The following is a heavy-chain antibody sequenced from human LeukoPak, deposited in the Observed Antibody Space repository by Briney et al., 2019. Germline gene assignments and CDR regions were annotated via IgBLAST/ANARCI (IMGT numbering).Heavy chain of an antibody. CDR3: AKPFFRPRGEPDY. D-gene: IGHD3-10*01. CDR1: GFTFISYA. J-gene: IGHJ4*02. CDR2: ISSTSDYI. Sequence: GGSLRLSCAASGFTFISYAMTWVRQAPGKGLEWVSYISSTSDYIYYADSLKGRFTISRDNAKNSLYLQLNSLRAEDTAVYYCAKPFFRPRGEPDYWGQGTLVTVSS. V-gene: IGHV3-21*04.